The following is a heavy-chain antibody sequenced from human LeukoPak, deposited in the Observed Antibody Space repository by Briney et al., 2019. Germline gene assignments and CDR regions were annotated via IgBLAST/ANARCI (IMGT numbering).Heavy chain of an antibody. CDR1: RYTFTRCY. Sequence: SVTVSRTASRYTFTRCYMYRVRQAPGHGLEWMGWINPNSGGTNYVQKFQGRVTMTRDTSVSTAYMELTRLRSDDSAVFYCIRGPGHYFDYWGEGTVVTVPS. V-gene: IGHV1-2*02. CDR3: IRGPGHYFDY. CDR2: INPNSGGT. D-gene: IGHD3-10*01. J-gene: IGHJ4*02.